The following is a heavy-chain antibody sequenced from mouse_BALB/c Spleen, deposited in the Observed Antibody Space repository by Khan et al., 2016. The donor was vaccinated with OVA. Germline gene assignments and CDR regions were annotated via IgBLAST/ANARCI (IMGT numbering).Heavy chain of an antibody. J-gene: IGHJ3*01. CDR1: GYSITSEYA. V-gene: IGHV3-2*02. CDR3: ARKDYYNYDPFPY. Sequence: EVQLQESGPGLVKPSQSLSLTCTVTGYSITSEYAWNWIRQFPGNKLEWMGYINYSGNTRFNPSLKSRTSITRDTSKNHFFLQLSSMTTEDTATYVCARKDYYNYDPFPYWGQGTLVTVSA. CDR2: INYSGNT. D-gene: IGHD2-4*01.